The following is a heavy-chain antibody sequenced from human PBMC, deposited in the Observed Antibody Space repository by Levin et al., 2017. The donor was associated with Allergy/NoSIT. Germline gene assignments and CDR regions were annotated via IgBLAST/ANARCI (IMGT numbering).Heavy chain of an antibody. CDR3: SKNDFGDY. J-gene: IGHJ4*02. D-gene: IGHD4-17*01. V-gene: IGHV3-23*01. CDR2: ITGSGGNT. CDR1: GFTLSIYD. Sequence: GGSLRLSCAVSGFTLSIYDMNWVRQAPGKGLEWVSGITGSGGNTYYADSVKGRFIISRDTSKNTLYLQMNGLRAEDTALYFCSKNDFGDYWGQGTVVTVSS.